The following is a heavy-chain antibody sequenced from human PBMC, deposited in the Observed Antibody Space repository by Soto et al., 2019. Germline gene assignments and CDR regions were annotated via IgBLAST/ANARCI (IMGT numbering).Heavy chain of an antibody. J-gene: IGHJ3*02. Sequence: SVKVSCKASGGTFSSYAISWVRQAPGQGLEWMGGIIPIFGTANYAQKFQGRVTITADESTSTAYMELSSLRSEDTAVYYCAIELGGGHFPLGTSPDAFDIWGQGTMVTVSS. CDR3: AIELGGGHFPLGTSPDAFDI. CDR1: GGTFSSYA. D-gene: IGHD7-27*01. CDR2: IIPIFGTA. V-gene: IGHV1-69*13.